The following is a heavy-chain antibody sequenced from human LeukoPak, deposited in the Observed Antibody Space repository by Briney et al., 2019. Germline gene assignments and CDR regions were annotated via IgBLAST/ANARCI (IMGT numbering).Heavy chain of an antibody. CDR2: ISYDGSNK. CDR1: GFTFSSYA. CDR3: ARDLKDPFQYYFDY. V-gene: IGHV3-30-3*01. J-gene: IGHJ4*02. Sequence: GGSLRLSCAASGFTFSSYAMNWVRQAPGKGLEWVAVISYDGSNKYYADSAKGRFTISRDNSKNTLYLQMNSLRAEDTAVYYCARDLKDPFQYYFDYWGQGTLVTVSS.